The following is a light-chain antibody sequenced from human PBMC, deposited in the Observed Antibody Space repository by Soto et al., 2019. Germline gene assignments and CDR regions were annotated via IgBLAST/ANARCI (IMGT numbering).Light chain of an antibody. Sequence: DIQMTQSPSSLSASVGDRVTITCRASQSISSYLNWYQQKPGKAPKLLIYAASSLQSGVPSRFSGSGSGTDFTLTIDSLQPEDFATYYCQQSYNSPFNFGPGTKVDIK. CDR2: AAS. J-gene: IGKJ3*01. CDR1: QSISSY. CDR3: QQSYNSPFN. V-gene: IGKV1-39*01.